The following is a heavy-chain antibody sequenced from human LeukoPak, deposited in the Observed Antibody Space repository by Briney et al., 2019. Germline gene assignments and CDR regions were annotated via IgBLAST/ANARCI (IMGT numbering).Heavy chain of an antibody. J-gene: IGHJ4*02. CDR3: ARDLGSGWQYYFDY. CDR1: GGSFSGYY. CDR2: ISSSSSYI. Sequence: ETLSLTCAVYGGSFSGYYWSWIRQAPGKGLEWVSSISSSSSYIYYADSVKGRFTISRDNAKNSLYLQMNSLRAEDTAVYYCARDLGSGWQYYFDYWGQGTLVTVSS. V-gene: IGHV3-21*01. D-gene: IGHD6-19*01.